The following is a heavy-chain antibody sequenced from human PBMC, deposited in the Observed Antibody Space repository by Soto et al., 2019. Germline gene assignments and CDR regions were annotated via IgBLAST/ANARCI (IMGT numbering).Heavy chain of an antibody. Sequence: QVYLVESGGGVVQPGRSLRLSCAASGVPIRSYGMHWVRQDPGKGLEWVALISYDGIIKSYTDSVKGRFTISRANFKETLLLEMNSLSRDDTAVYFCATEEGDMGVVPPRTIDFLDQGTLVIVS. J-gene: IGHJ4*02. CDR3: ATEEGDMGVVPPRTIDF. D-gene: IGHD1-1*01. CDR2: ISYDGIIK. V-gene: IGHV3-30*03. CDR1: GVPIRSYG.